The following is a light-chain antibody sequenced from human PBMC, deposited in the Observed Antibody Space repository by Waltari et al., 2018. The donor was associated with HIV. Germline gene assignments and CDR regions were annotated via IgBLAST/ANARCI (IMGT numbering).Light chain of an antibody. CDR2: GTS. J-gene: IGKJ1*01. CDR1: QSVRTN. V-gene: IGKV3-15*01. Sequence: ETVMTQSPATLSVSPGERATLPCWASQSVRTNLAWYQQKAGQAPRLLIYGTSARATGIPARFSGSGSGTEFTLTISSLQSEDFAVYYCQQYNSWPTFGQGTKVEIK. CDR3: QQYNSWPT.